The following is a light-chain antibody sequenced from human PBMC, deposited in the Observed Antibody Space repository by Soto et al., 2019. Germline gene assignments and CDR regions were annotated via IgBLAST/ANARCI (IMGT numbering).Light chain of an antibody. CDR3: AAYDDTLHGYV. CDR2: TDN. J-gene: IGLJ1*01. Sequence: QSVLTQPPSASGTPGQRVTISCSGSSSNIGSNTVNWYRQLPGTAPRLLIETDNQRPSGVPDRFSGSRSGTSASLAISGLRSEDEADYYCAAYDDTLHGYVFGTGTKLTVL. V-gene: IGLV1-44*01. CDR1: SSNIGSNT.